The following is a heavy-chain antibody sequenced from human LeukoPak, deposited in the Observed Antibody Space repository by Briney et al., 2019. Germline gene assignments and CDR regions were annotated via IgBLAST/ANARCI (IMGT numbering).Heavy chain of an antibody. Sequence: GGSLRLSCAASGFTFSRYSMNWVRQPPGKGLEWVSSICSSRSSIYYACSERRRFTISRDNAKNSLYLQINSLRAEDTAVYYCARDYQYSSSFAGYYYMDVWGKGTTVTVS. D-gene: IGHD6-13*01. CDR1: GFTFSRYS. CDR3: ARDYQYSSSFAGYYYMDV. CDR2: ICSSRSSI. V-gene: IGHV3-21*01. J-gene: IGHJ6*03.